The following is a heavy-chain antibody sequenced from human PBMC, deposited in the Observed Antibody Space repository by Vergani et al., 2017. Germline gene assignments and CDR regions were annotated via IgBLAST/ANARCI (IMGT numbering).Heavy chain of an antibody. J-gene: IGHJ2*01. Sequence: QVQLQESGPGLVKPSETLSLTCAVSLYSISSGYYCGWIRQPPGKGLGWIGSIYHSGSTYYNPSLKSRVTISVDTSKNQFSLKLSSVTAADTAVYYCARDQDWGRYWYFDLWGRGTLVTVSS. CDR1: LYSISSGYY. V-gene: IGHV4-38-2*02. D-gene: IGHD3-16*01. CDR3: ARDQDWGRYWYFDL. CDR2: IYHSGST.